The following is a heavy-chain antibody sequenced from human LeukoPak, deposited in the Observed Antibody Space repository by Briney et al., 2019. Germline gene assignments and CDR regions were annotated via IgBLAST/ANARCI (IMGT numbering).Heavy chain of an antibody. CDR2: ISASGP. V-gene: IGHV3-23*01. D-gene: IGHD3-3*01. Sequence: GGSLRLSCAASGFTFSRLAMTWVRQAPGKGLEWVSTISASGPYYADAVRGRFTISRDNSKNTLYLQMNSLRPEDTAVYYCAKDEFWSGWGQGTPVTVSS. J-gene: IGHJ4*02. CDR1: GFTFSRLA. CDR3: AKDEFWSG.